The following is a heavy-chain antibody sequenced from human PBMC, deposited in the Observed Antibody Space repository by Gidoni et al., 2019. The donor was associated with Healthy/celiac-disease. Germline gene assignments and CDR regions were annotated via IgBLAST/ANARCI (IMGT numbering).Heavy chain of an antibody. D-gene: IGHD3-3*01. CDR3: ARDLNYDFWSGYGAFDI. V-gene: IGHV4-61*02. CDR1: GGSISSGSYY. Sequence: QVQLQESGPGLVKPSQTLSLTCTVSGGSISSGSYYWSWIRQPAGKGLEWIGRIYTSGSTNYNPSLKSRVTISVDTSKNQFSLKLSSVTAADTAVYYCARDLNYDFWSGYGAFDIWGQGTMVTVSS. CDR2: IYTSGST. J-gene: IGHJ3*02.